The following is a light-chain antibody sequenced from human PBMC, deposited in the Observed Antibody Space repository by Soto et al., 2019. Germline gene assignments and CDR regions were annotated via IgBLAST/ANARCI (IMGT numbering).Light chain of an antibody. CDR1: SSDVGGHYY. J-gene: IGLJ1*01. V-gene: IGLV2-14*01. CDR3: SSYSSSSTLL. CDR2: EVS. Sequence: QSALTQPASVSGSPGQSITISCTGTSSDVGGHYYVSWYQHHPGKAPKLMIYEVSNRPSGVSNRFSGSKSGNTASLTISGLQAEDEGDYYCSSYSSSSTLLFGPGTKLTVL.